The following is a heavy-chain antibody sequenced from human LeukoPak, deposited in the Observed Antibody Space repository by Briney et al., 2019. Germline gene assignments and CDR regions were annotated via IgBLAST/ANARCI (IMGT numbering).Heavy chain of an antibody. J-gene: IGHJ6*03. V-gene: IGHV3-30*02. CDR1: AFTFSSYG. D-gene: IGHD2-2*01. Sequence: GGSLRLSCAAAAFTFSSYGTHWVRQAPGKGLEWVAFIRYDGSNKYYADSVKGRFTISRDNSKNTLYLQMNSLRAKDTAAYYCAKTGYCSSTSCRPYYYYYMDVWGKGTTVTVSS. CDR2: IRYDGSNK. CDR3: AKTGYCSSTSCRPYYYYYMDV.